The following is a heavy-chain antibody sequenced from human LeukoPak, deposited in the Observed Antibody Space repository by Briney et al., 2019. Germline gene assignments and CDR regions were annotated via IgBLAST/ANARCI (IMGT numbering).Heavy chain of an antibody. CDR2: INAGNGNT. CDR3: ARDINLYGDDAFDI. J-gene: IGHJ3*02. Sequence: ASVKVSCKASGYTFTSYAMHWVRQAPGQRLEWMGWINAGNGNTKYSQKFQGRVTITADKSTSTAYMELSSLRSEDTAVYYCARDINLYGDDAFDIWGQGTMVTVSS. V-gene: IGHV1-3*01. D-gene: IGHD2/OR15-2a*01. CDR1: GYTFTSYA.